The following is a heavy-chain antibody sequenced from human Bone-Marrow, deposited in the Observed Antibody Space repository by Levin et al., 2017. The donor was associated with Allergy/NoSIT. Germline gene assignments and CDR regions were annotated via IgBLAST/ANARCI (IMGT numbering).Heavy chain of an antibody. J-gene: IGHJ6*02. Sequence: ASVKVSCQASGYTFSTDDINWVRQATGQGLEWMGWMNPNSGTTGYVQKFQGRITMTRDVSISTAYMEVTNLRLEDTGVYFCARGLGVRGYGMDVWGQGTTVTVSS. CDR1: GYTFSTDD. CDR2: MNPNSGTT. CDR3: ARGLGVRGYGMDV. V-gene: IGHV1-8*01. D-gene: IGHD3-10*01.